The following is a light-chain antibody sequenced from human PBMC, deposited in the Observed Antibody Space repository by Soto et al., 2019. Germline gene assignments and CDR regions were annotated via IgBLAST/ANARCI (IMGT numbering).Light chain of an antibody. CDR1: QSLVHSDGNTY. CDR2: GAS. J-gene: IGKJ1*01. V-gene: IGKV2-24*01. Sequence: EIVVTQTPLSSPVTLGQPAAISCRSSQSLVHSDGNTYLSWLQQRPGQAPRLLIYGASSRAIHTPDRFSGSGSGTDFTLTISGLEPEDFAVYYCQHFGNSLWTFGQGTKGGYQ. CDR3: QHFGNSLWT.